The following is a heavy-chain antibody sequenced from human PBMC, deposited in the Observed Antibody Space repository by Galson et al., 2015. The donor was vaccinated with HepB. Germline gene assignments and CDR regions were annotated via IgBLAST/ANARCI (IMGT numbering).Heavy chain of an antibody. CDR3: ARWEDTAMATYGMDV. D-gene: IGHD5-18*01. CDR1: GGTFSSYA. V-gene: IGHV1-69*04. CDR2: IIPILGIA. J-gene: IGHJ6*02. Sequence: SVKVSCKASGGTFSSYAISWVRQAPGQGLEWMGRIIPILGIANYAQKFQGRVTITADKSTSTAYMELSSLRSEDTAVYYCARWEDTAMATYGMDVWGQGTTVTVSS.